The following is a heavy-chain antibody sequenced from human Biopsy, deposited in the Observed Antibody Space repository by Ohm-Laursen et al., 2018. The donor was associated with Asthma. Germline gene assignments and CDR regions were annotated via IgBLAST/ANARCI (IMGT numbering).Heavy chain of an antibody. D-gene: IGHD4-17*01. CDR2: INSDGSST. CDR1: GFTFSSYW. J-gene: IGHJ5*02. Sequence: SLRLSCAASGFTFSSYWMHWVRQAPGKGLVWVSRINSDGSSTSYADSVKGRFTISRDNAKNTLYLQMNSLRAEDTAVYYCARVAYGDLTCFDPWGQGTPVTVSS. V-gene: IGHV3-74*01. CDR3: ARVAYGDLTCFDP.